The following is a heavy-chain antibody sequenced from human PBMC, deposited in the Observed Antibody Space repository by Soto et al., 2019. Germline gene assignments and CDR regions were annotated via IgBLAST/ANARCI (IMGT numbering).Heavy chain of an antibody. CDR1: GFTFSSYS. D-gene: IGHD3-16*01. V-gene: IGHV3-48*02. CDR3: ARVRGGVPLDI. Sequence: EVQLVESGGGLVQPGGSLRLSCAASGFTFSSYSMNWVRQAPGKGLEWVSYISSSSSTIYYADSVKGRLTISSDNAKNSPFLQIISMRDEDAAVYYYARVRGGVPLDIWGQGTMVTVFS. J-gene: IGHJ3*02. CDR2: ISSSSSTI.